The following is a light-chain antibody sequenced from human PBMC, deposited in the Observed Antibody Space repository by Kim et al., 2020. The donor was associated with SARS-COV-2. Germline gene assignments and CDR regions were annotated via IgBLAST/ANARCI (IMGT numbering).Light chain of an antibody. CDR1: QTVTSPF. Sequence: PGQTATLSCGPGQTVTSPFFAWYQHRPGHAPRLLNYDVSTRATGIPDRFSGSGSETAFTLTISRLEPENFAVYYCQQYGSSPLTFGGGTKVDIK. CDR3: QQYGSSPLT. J-gene: IGKJ4*01. CDR2: DVS. V-gene: IGKV3D-20*01.